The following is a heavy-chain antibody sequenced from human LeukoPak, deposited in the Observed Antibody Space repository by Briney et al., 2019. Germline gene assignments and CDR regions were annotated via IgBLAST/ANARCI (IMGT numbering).Heavy chain of an antibody. V-gene: IGHV3-23*01. D-gene: IGHD4-17*01. J-gene: IGHJ4*02. CDR2: ISGSGGST. CDR3: TKEGLHGDLDY. CDR1: GFTFSNYG. Sequence: PGGTLRLSCAASGFTFSNYGMSWVRQAPGKGLEWVSGISGSGGSTYYADSVKGRFTISRDNSKNTLYLQMNSLKTEDTAVYYCTKEGLHGDLDYWGQGTLVTVSS.